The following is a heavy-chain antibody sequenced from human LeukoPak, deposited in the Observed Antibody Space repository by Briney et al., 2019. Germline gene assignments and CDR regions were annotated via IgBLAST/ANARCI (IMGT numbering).Heavy chain of an antibody. V-gene: IGHV1-46*01. D-gene: IGHD6-13*01. CDR3: ARAAGRYRFDP. CDR1: GYTFTSYY. Sequence: ASVKVSCKASGYTFTSYYMHWVRQAPGQGLEWMGIINPSGGSTSYAQKFQGRVTMTRDTSTGTVYMELSSLRSEDTAVYYCARAAGRYRFDPWGQGTLVTVSS. J-gene: IGHJ5*02. CDR2: INPSGGST.